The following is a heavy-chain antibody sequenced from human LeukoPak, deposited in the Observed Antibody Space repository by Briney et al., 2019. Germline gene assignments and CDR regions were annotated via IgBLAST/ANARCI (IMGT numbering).Heavy chain of an antibody. CDR1: GFTFSSYS. CDR3: ATRGYCSSTSCYNY. CDR2: ISSSSSYI. J-gene: IGHJ4*02. D-gene: IGHD2-2*02. V-gene: IGHV3-21*01. Sequence: PGGSLRLSCAASGFTFSSYSMNWVRQAPGKGLEWVSSISSSSSYIYYADSVKGRFTISRDNAKNSLYLQMNSLRAEDTAVYYCATRGYCSSTSCYNYWGQGTLVTVSS.